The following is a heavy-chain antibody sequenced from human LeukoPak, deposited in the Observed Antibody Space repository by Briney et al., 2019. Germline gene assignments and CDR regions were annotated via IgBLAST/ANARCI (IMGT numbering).Heavy chain of an antibody. D-gene: IGHD3-10*01. CDR3: ARDRSPGY. V-gene: IGHV3-30*01. Sequence: GGSLRLSCAASGFTFSSYAMHWVRQAPGKGPEWVAVISYDGSNKYYADSVKGRFTISRDNSKNTLYLQMNSLRAEDTAVYYCARDRSPGYWGQGTLVTVSS. CDR1: GFTFSSYA. J-gene: IGHJ4*02. CDR2: ISYDGSNK.